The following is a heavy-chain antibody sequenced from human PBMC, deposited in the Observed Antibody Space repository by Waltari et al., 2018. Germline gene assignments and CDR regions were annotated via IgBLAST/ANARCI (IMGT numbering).Heavy chain of an antibody. CDR1: GGAFSGYY. V-gene: IGHV4-34*01. J-gene: IGHJ4*02. CDR3: ARWVKTAAGTPLGFDY. D-gene: IGHD6-13*01. CDR2: INHSGST. Sequence: QVQLQQWGAGLLKPSETLSLTCAFYGGAFSGYYWSWIRQPPGKGLEWIGEINHSGSTNYNPSLKSRVTISVDTSKNQFSLKLSSVTAADTAVYYCARWVKTAAGTPLGFDYWGQGTLVTVSS.